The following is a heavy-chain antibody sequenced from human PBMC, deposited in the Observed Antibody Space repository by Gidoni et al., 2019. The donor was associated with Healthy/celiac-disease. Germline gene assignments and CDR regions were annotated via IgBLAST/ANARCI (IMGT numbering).Heavy chain of an antibody. CDR3: ARRWYSSSWFLP. D-gene: IGHD6-13*01. Sequence: QLQLQESGPGLVKPSDTLSLTCTVSGGPISSSGFYWGWIRQPPGKGLEWIAIIHYSGSTYYNPSLKSRVTMSVDTSKNQFSLNLSSVNAADTAVYYCARRWYSSSWFLPWGQGTLVTVSS. J-gene: IGHJ5*02. CDR2: IHYSGST. V-gene: IGHV4-39*01. CDR1: GGPISSSGFY.